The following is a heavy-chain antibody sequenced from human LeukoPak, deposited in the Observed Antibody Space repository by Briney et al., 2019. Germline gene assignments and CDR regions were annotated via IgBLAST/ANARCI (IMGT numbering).Heavy chain of an antibody. D-gene: IGHD6-13*01. J-gene: IGHJ4*02. V-gene: IGHV4-30-2*01. CDR3: ARGIAAAVDY. Sequence: LRLSCAASGFTFSSYWMSWIRQPPGKGLEWIGYIYHSGSTYYNPSLKSRVTISVDRSKNQFSLKLSSVTAADTAVYYCARGIAAAVDYWGQGTLVTVSS. CDR2: IYHSGST. CDR1: GFTFSSYW.